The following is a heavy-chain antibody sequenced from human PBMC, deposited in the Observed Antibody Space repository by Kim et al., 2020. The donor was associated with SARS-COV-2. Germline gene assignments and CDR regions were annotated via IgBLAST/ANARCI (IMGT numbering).Heavy chain of an antibody. Sequence: YYADSVKGRFTISRDNSKNTLYLQMNSLRAEDTAVYYCAKEGGYLGWADCWGQGTLVTVSS. V-gene: IGHV3-23*01. CDR3: AKEGGYLGWADC. J-gene: IGHJ4*02. D-gene: IGHD3-22*01.